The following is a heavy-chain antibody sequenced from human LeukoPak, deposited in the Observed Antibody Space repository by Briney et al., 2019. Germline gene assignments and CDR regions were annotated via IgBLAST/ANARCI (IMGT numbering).Heavy chain of an antibody. CDR2: IYSSGST. Sequence: SDTLSLTCSVSGGFISGNYWRWIRQPAGKGLEWIGRIYSSGSTDYNPSLKSRLTMSLDKSKNQFSLKLNSVAPADTAVDYCARDPGSYLDYWGKGTLVTVSS. D-gene: IGHD3-10*01. V-gene: IGHV4-4*07. CDR1: GGFISGNY. CDR3: ARDPGSYLDY. J-gene: IGHJ4*02.